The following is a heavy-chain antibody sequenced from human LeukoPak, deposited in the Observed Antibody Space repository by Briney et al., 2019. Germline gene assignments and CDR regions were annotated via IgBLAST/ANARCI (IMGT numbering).Heavy chain of an antibody. CDR2: IVPIFGIA. D-gene: IGHD1-26*01. Sequence: ASVKVSCKASEGTCSSYAISWVRQAPGQGLEWMGRIVPIFGIANYAQKFQGRVTITADKSTSTAYMELSSLRSEDTAVYYCARDARELPFDYWGQGTLVTVSS. CDR3: ARDARELPFDY. J-gene: IGHJ4*02. CDR1: EGTCSSYA. V-gene: IGHV1-69*04.